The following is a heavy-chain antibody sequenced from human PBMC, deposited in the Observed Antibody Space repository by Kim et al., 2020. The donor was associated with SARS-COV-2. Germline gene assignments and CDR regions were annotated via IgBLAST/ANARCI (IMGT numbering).Heavy chain of an antibody. CDR3: TNIRYGQVDY. CDR2: YA. Sequence: YANYADSVQGRFTISRDTAQNSLHLQMNNLRAEDTAIYYGTNIRYGQVDYWGQGTLDTVSS. J-gene: IGHJ4*02. D-gene: IGHD1-20*01. V-gene: IGHV3-11*03.